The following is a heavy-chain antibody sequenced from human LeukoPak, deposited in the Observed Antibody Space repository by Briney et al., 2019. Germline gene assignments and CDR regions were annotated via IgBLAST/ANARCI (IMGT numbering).Heavy chain of an antibody. D-gene: IGHD6-13*01. CDR1: GGSISSYY. V-gene: IGHV4-59*01. Sequence: SETLSLTCTVSGGSISSYYWSWIRQPPGKGLEWIGYIYYSGSTNYNPSLKSRVTISVDTSKNQFSLKLSSVTAADTAVYYCARVAGAAAGYYYYMDVWGKGTTVTISS. CDR2: IYYSGST. CDR3: ARVAGAAAGYYYYMDV. J-gene: IGHJ6*03.